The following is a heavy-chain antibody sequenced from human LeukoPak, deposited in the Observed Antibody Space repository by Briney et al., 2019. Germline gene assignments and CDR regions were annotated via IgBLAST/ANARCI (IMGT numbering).Heavy chain of an antibody. V-gene: IGHV3-20*04. J-gene: IGHJ4*02. CDR1: GFTFDDYG. CDR2: INWNGGGT. Sequence: GGSLRLSCAASGFTFDDYGMSWVRQAPGKGLEWVSYINWNGGGTDSADSVRGRFTISRDNAKSSLYLQMHSLRAEDTALYYCARDRPSGYYFDFWGQGTLVTVSS. D-gene: IGHD3-10*01. CDR3: ARDRPSGYYFDF.